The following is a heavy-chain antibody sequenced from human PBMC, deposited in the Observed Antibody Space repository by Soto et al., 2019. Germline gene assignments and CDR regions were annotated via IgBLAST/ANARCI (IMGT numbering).Heavy chain of an antibody. Sequence: GASVKVSCKASGYIFTDYYMHWVRQAPGQELGWMGRINPNSGGTNYAQKFQGRVTMTRDTSTSTVYMELSSLRSEDTAVYYCYRGSGYPHDAFDIWGQGTMVTVSS. D-gene: IGHD3-22*01. CDR2: INPNSGGT. CDR3: YRGSGYPHDAFDI. J-gene: IGHJ3*02. V-gene: IGHV1-2*06. CDR1: GYIFTDYY.